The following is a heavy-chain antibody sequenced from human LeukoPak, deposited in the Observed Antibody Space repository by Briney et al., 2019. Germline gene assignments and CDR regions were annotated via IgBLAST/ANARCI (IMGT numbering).Heavy chain of an antibody. CDR2: IKQDGTEK. J-gene: IGHJ4*02. CDR1: GFTFTTYW. CDR3: AKLAKYFYGSETYYFFEH. D-gene: IGHD3-10*01. V-gene: IGHV3-7*01. Sequence: GESLRPSCAASGFTFTTYWMGWVRQAPGKGLEWVANIKQDGTEKYYVDSVKGRFTISRDNAKNSLYLQMNSLRVEDTAVYYCAKLAKYFYGSETYYFFEHWGQGTPVTASS.